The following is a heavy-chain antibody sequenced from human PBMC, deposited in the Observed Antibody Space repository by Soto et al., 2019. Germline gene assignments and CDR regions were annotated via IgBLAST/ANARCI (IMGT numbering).Heavy chain of an antibody. CDR3: ANLRDGYNGIDY. CDR1: GFTFSSYA. V-gene: IGHV3-30-3*01. Sequence: QVQLVESGGGVVQPGRSLRLSCAASGFTFSSYAMHWVRQAPGKGLEWVAVISYDGSNKYYADSVKGRFTTSRDNSKNTLYLQMNSLRAEDTAVYYCANLRDGYNGIDYWGQGTLVTVSS. D-gene: IGHD1-1*01. J-gene: IGHJ4*02. CDR2: ISYDGSNK.